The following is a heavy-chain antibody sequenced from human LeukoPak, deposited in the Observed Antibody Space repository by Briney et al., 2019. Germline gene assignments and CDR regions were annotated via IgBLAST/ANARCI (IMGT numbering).Heavy chain of an antibody. CDR3: ARMRGSYDSSGYYYRLDY. J-gene: IGHJ4*02. CDR1: GGTFSSYA. Sequence: SVKVSCKASGGTFSSYAISWVRRAPGQGLEWMGGIIPIFGTANYAQKFQGRVTMTRNTSISTAYMELSRLRSEDTAVYYCARMRGSYDSSGYYYRLDYWGQGTLVTVSS. V-gene: IGHV1-69*05. D-gene: IGHD3-22*01. CDR2: IIPIFGTA.